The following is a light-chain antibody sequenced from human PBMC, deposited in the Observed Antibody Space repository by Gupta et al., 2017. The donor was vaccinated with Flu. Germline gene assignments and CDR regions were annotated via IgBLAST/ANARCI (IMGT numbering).Light chain of an antibody. V-gene: IGKV1-39*01. CDR2: AAS. Sequence: DIQMTQHPSSLSASVGDRVTITCRASQSISSYLNWYQQKPGKAPKLLIYAASSLQSGVPSRFSGSGSGTDFTLTISRLQPEDFATYYCQHSDSTPYTFGQGTKVEIK. CDR1: QSISSY. CDR3: QHSDSTPYT. J-gene: IGKJ2*01.